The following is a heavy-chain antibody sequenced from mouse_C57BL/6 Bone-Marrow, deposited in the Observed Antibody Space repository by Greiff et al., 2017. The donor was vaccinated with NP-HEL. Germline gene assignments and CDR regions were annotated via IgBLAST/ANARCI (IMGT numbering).Heavy chain of an antibody. J-gene: IGHJ4*01. Sequence: EVKLVESGGGLVQPGGSLSLSCAASGFTFTDHYMRWVRQPPGKALEWLGFISNKANGYTTAYSVSVKGRFTISSDNSQSFLYLHMHALRAEDSATYYCARSIDYDYADDPLNAMDYGGQGNAATLSA. D-gene: IGHD2-4*01. CDR3: ARSIDYDYADDPLNAMDY. CDR2: ISNKANGYTT. CDR1: GFTFTDHY. V-gene: IGHV7-3*01.